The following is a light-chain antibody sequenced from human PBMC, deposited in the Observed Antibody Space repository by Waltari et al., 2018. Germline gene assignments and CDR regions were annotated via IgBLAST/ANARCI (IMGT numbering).Light chain of an antibody. CDR2: AAS. J-gene: IGKJ1*01. Sequence: DIQLTQSPSSLSSSVGDRVTITCRASQSISSDLNWYQQKPGKAPKVLVYAASNLQSGVPSRFSGSGSGTDFTLTISSLQPEDSATYYCQKSSSWT. CDR3: QKSSSWT. CDR1: QSISSD. V-gene: IGKV1-39*01.